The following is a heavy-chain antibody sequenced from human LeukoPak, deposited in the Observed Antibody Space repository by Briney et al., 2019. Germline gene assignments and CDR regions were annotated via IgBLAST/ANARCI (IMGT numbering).Heavy chain of an antibody. V-gene: IGHV4-59*01. CDR3: ARYRASYGSGNNWFDP. Sequence: SETLSLTCTVSGGSLSSYYWSWIRQPPGKGLEWIGYIYYSGSTNYNPSLKSRVTISVDTSKNQFSLKLSSVTAADTAVYYCARYRASYGSGNNWFDPWGQGTLVTVSS. J-gene: IGHJ5*02. CDR1: GGSLSSYY. D-gene: IGHD3-10*01. CDR2: IYYSGST.